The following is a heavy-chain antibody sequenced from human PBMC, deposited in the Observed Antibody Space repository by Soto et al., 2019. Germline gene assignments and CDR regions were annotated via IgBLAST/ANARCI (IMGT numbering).Heavy chain of an antibody. CDR1: GGSINNYY. CDR2: IYYSGST. V-gene: IGHV4-59*01. Sequence: HVQVQESGPGLVKPSETLSLTCTVSGGSINNYYWSWIRQPPGKGLEWIAYIYYSGSTNYNPSFKSRVIVSVDPSRNQFSLKLSSLTAADTAVYYCARWHSSSGYYGMDVWGQGTTVTVSS. CDR3: ARWHSSSGYYGMDV. D-gene: IGHD6-25*01. J-gene: IGHJ6*02.